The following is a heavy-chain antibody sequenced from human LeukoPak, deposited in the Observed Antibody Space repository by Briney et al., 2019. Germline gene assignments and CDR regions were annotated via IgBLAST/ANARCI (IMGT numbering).Heavy chain of an antibody. V-gene: IGHV3-20*04. D-gene: IGHD2-2*01. J-gene: IGHJ4*02. CDR2: INWNGGST. CDR3: ARRGYCTSTRCYYIDH. Sequence: PGGSLRLSCAASGFTFDDYGLSWVRQAPGKGLEWVCGINWNGGSTGYADSVKGRFTISRDNDKNSLYLQMNSLRDEDTAFYYCARRGYCTSTRCYYIDHWGQGTLVTVSS. CDR1: GFTFDDYG.